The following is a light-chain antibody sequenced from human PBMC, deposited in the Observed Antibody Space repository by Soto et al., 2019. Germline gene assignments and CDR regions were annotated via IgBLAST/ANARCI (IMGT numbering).Light chain of an antibody. CDR1: QSVSSY. J-gene: IGKJ5*01. Sequence: EIVLTQSPATLSLSPGERATLSCRASQSVSSYLAWYQQKPGQAPRLLIYDASNRATGIPTRFSGSGSGTDFTLTISSLEPEVLAVYYCQQRSNWPPTFGQ. V-gene: IGKV3-11*01. CDR3: QQRSNWPPT. CDR2: DAS.